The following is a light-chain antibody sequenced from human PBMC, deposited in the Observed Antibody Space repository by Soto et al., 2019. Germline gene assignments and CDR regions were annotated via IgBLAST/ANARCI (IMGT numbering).Light chain of an antibody. CDR1: QTVRSN. CDR3: QHYNDWPLA. CDR2: GAS. J-gene: IGKJ1*01. V-gene: IGKV3-15*01. Sequence: EIVMTQSPATLSVSPGERATLSCRASQTVRSNLAWYQQKPGQAPRLLIDGASSRATGIPARFSGSGSGTDFTLTISSLQADEFAVYYCQHYNDWPLAFGQGTKVDIK.